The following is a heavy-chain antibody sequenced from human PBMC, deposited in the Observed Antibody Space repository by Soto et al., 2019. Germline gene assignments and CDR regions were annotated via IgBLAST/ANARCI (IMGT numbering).Heavy chain of an antibody. CDR2: ILNDGSNR. CDR3: ASDDAYSVNVMDV. V-gene: IGHV3-33*01. Sequence: QVPLVESGGGVVQPGRSLRLSCAASGFTFSNYGMHWVRQAPGKGLEWVAVILNDGSNRYHADSVKDRFTISRDDSKNTLYLQMNSLRAEDTAVYYWASDDAYSVNVMDVWGQGNRVTVS. CDR1: GFTFSNYG. J-gene: IGHJ6*02. D-gene: IGHD4-17*01.